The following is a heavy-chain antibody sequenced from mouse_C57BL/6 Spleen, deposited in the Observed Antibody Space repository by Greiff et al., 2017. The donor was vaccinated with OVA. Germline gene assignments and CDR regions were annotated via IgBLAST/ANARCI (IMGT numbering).Heavy chain of an antibody. J-gene: IGHJ4*01. Sequence: VQLQQPGTELVKPGASVKLSCKASGHTSTSYWMHWVKQRPGQGLEWIGNINPSNGGTNYNEKFKSKATLTVDKSSSTAYMQLSSLTSEDSAVYYCARGNLYYAMDYWGQGTSVTVSS. CDR3: ARGNLYYAMDY. CDR1: GHTSTSYW. CDR2: INPSNGGT. V-gene: IGHV1-53*01.